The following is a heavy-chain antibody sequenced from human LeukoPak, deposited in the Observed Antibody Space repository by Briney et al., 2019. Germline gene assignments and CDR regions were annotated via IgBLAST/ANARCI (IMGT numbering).Heavy chain of an antibody. Sequence: ASVKVSCKASGYTFTSYDINWVRQATGQGLEWMGWMNPNSGNTGYSQNFQGRVTMTRDTSISTAYMELSSLMSEDTAVYYCARGLPKAVFGVVIEDWGQGTLVTVSS. D-gene: IGHD3-3*01. CDR1: GYTFTSYD. V-gene: IGHV1-8*01. J-gene: IGHJ1*01. CDR3: ARGLPKAVFGVVIED. CDR2: MNPNSGNT.